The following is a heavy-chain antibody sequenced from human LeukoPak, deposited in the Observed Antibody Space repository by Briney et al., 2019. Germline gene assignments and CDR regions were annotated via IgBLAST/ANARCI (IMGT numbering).Heavy chain of an antibody. Sequence: GASVKVSCKASGYTFTGYYMHWVRQAPGQGLEWMGWINPNSGGTNYAQKFQGRVTMTRDTSISTAYMELSRLRSDDTAVYYCARDSGSYYGECWFDPWGQGTLVTVSS. J-gene: IGHJ5*02. D-gene: IGHD1-26*01. CDR1: GYTFTGYY. CDR2: INPNSGGT. V-gene: IGHV1-2*02. CDR3: ARDSGSYYGECWFDP.